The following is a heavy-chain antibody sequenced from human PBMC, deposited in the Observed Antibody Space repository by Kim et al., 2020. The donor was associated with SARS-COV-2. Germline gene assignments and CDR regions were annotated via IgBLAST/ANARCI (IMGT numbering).Heavy chain of an antibody. CDR2: FDPEDGET. CDR1: GYTLTELS. CDR3: ARALMVRGVIRDRKADAFDI. D-gene: IGHD3-10*01. Sequence: ASVKVSCKVSGYTLTELSMHWVRQAPGKGLEWMGGFDPEDGETIYAQKFQGRVTMTEDTSTDTAYMELSSLRSEDTAVYYCARALMVRGVIRDRKADAFDIWGQGTMVTVSS. V-gene: IGHV1-24*01. J-gene: IGHJ3*02.